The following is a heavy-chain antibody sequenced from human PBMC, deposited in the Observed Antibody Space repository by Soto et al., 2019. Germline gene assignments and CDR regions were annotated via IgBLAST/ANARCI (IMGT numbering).Heavy chain of an antibody. CDR2: VDPSRGSA. CDR3: ARPLIGNTVNL. D-gene: IGHD1-7*01. CDR1: GYTLINYF. J-gene: IGHJ3*01. Sequence: QAQLLQSGAEVKKPGASVKFSCKASGYTLINYFIHWVRQAPGQRLEWIGIVDPSRGSADYAQKFQGIVTMTTDVSTRTVFMDLSSLRSEDTAVYYCARPLIGNTVNLWGQGTTVSVSS. V-gene: IGHV1-46*01.